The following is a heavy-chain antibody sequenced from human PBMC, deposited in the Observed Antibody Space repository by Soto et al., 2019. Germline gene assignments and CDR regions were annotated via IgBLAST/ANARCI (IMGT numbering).Heavy chain of an antibody. D-gene: IGHD3-22*01. CDR3: TRHATYYDSGRYIGDWFDL. CDR1: GFTFSGHG. J-gene: IGHJ5*02. V-gene: IGHV3-73*01. CDR2: IKGKANSYAT. Sequence: EVQLVESGGGLVQPGGSLRLSCGASGFTFSGHGIHWVCQASGKGLKWIGRIKGKANSYATEYAASLKGRFTISRDDSENTAYLQMNRLKSEDTAVYYCTRHATYYDSGRYIGDWFDLWGQGTLVTVSS.